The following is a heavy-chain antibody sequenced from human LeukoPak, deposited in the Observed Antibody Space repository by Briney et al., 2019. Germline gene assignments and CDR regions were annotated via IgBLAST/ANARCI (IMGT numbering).Heavy chain of an antibody. D-gene: IGHD5-18*01. CDR1: GFPFSTYW. CDR2: INQDGTEK. J-gene: IGHJ4*02. Sequence: GGSLRLSCAASGFPFSTYWMSWVRQAPGKGLEWVANINQDGTEKYYVDSVKGRFTISRDYAKNSLYLQMNSLRVEDTAIYYCATYRQVLLPFESWGQGTLVTVSS. CDR3: ATYRQVLLPFES. V-gene: IGHV3-7*03.